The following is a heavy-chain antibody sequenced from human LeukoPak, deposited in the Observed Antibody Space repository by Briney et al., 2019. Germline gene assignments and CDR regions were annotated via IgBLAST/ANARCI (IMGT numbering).Heavy chain of an antibody. V-gene: IGHV1-2*02. Sequence: ASVKVSCKASGYTFTGHYMHWVRQAPGQGLEAMGWIDPNSGGTNFAKKFQGRVTMTRDTSISTAYMELSSLTSDDTAVYYCAREVAYCSGGSCSLHHFAYWGQGTLVTVPS. CDR2: IDPNSGGT. J-gene: IGHJ4*02. D-gene: IGHD2-15*01. CDR3: AREVAYCSGGSCSLHHFAY. CDR1: GYTFTGHY.